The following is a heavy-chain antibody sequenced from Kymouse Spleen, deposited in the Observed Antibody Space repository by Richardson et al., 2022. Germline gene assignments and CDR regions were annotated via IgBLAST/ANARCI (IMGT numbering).Heavy chain of an antibody. Sequence: QVQLQQWGAGLLKPSETLSLTCAVYGGSFSGYYWSWIRQPPGKGLEWIGEINHSGSTNYNPSLKSRVTISVDTSKNQFSLKLSSVTAADTAVYYCARGGIAAYNWFDPWGQGTLVTVSS. CDR2: INHSGST. CDR3: ARGGIAAYNWFDP. D-gene: IGHD6-6*01. J-gene: IGHJ5*02. CDR1: GGSFSGYY. V-gene: IGHV4-34*01.